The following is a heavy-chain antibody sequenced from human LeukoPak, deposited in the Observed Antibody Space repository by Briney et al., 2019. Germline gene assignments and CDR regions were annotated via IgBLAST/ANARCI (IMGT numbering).Heavy chain of an antibody. J-gene: IGHJ4*02. CDR2: ISGSGGST. CDR3: AKDLGIVVVPAAIFFDY. Sequence: PGGSLRPSCAASGFTFSSYAMSWVRQAPGKGLEWVSAISGSGGSTYYADSVKGRFTISRDNSKNTLYLQMNSLRAEDTAVYYCAKDLGIVVVPAAIFFDYWGQGTLVTVSS. V-gene: IGHV3-23*01. D-gene: IGHD2-2*01. CDR1: GFTFSSYA.